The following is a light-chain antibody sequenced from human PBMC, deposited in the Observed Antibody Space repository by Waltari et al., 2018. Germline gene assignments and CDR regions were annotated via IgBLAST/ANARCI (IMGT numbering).Light chain of an antibody. Sequence: QSVLTPPPSASGTPGQKVTISCNGSSSNIGSNYVYWYQQFPGTAPKLLIFKNNQRHAGVPDRFSDSKSGTSASLAINGLRSEDEADYYCAAWDDSLSGLVLGGGTKVTVL. V-gene: IGLV1-47*01. CDR3: AAWDDSLSGLV. CDR1: SSNIGSNY. J-gene: IGLJ3*02. CDR2: KNN.